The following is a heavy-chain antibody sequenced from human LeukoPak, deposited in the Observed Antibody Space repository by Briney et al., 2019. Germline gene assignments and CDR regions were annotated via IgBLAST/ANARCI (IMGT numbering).Heavy chain of an antibody. Sequence: GASVTVSCKASGYTFINSGITWVRQAPGQGLEWMGWISAYNGNTDYAQKFQGRATMTTDTSTTTAYMHLTSLSSDDTAVSYCARGRDKGDYWGQGTLVTVSS. J-gene: IGHJ4*02. V-gene: IGHV1-18*01. CDR3: ARGRDKGDY. CDR1: GYTFINSG. CDR2: ISAYNGNT.